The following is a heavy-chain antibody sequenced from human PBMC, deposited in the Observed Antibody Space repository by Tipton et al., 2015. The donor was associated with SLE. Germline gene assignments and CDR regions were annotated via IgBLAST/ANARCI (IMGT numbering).Heavy chain of an antibody. V-gene: IGHV4-59*08. CDR3: ARHAYYDILTGPWSGMDV. Sequence: TLSLTCTVSGGSTSSYYWSWIRQPPGKGLEWIGYIYYSGSTNYNPSLKSRVTISVDTSKNQFSLKLSSVTAADTAVYYCARHAYYDILTGPWSGMDVWGQGTTVTVSS. D-gene: IGHD3-9*01. J-gene: IGHJ6*02. CDR1: GGSTSSYY. CDR2: IYYSGST.